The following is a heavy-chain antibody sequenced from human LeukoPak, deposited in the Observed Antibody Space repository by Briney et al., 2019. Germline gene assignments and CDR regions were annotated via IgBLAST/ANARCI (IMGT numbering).Heavy chain of an antibody. CDR3: ARDSLSGSSWGDY. J-gene: IGHJ4*02. Sequence: GGSLRLSCAASGFTFSSYSMSWVRQAPGKGLEWVSVIYSGGSTYYADSVKGRFTISRDNSKNTLYLQMNSLRAEDTAVYYCARDSLSGSSWGDYWGQGTLVTVSS. V-gene: IGHV3-66*01. D-gene: IGHD1-26*01. CDR1: GFTFSSYS. CDR2: IYSGGST.